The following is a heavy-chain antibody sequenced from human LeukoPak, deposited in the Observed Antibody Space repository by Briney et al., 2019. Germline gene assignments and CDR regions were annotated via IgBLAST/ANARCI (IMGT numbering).Heavy chain of an antibody. CDR1: GFSFDDYA. J-gene: IGHJ4*02. D-gene: IGHD6-6*01. Sequence: TGVSLRLSCTASGFSFDDYAMHWVRQPPGKGLEWVSSISWNSGQIAYADSVKGRFTISRDSAKNSLYLQMNSLRVEDTAWYYCVKDLYTTSYYFDYWGQGTLVTVSS. V-gene: IGHV3-9*01. CDR3: VKDLYTTSYYFDY. CDR2: ISWNSGQI.